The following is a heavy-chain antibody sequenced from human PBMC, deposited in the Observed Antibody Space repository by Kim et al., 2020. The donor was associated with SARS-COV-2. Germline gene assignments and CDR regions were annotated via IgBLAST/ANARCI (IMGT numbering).Heavy chain of an antibody. CDR2: IYTSGST. D-gene: IGHD3-22*01. CDR1: GGSISSGSYY. CDR3: ARDTYYYDSRAYGAFDI. J-gene: IGHJ3*02. Sequence: SETLSLTCTVSGGSISSGSYYWSWIRQPAGKGLEWIGRIYTSGSTNYNPSLKSRVTISVDTSKNQFSLKLSSVTAADTAVYYCARDTYYYDSRAYGAFDIWGQGTMVTVSS. V-gene: IGHV4-61*02.